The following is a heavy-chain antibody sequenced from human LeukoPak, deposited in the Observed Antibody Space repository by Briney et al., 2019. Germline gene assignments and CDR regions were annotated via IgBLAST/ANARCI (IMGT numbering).Heavy chain of an antibody. J-gene: IGHJ4*02. CDR1: GGSLSGYY. V-gene: IGHV4-34*01. CDR2: TNHRRVT. D-gene: IGHD2-21*02. Sequence: SETLSLTCAVYGGSLSGYYWSWLRQPPGKGREWIGETNHRRVTNYNPSLKSRVTIPVHTSKHQSPRKLNSVTGEDTAGHYCARGRSGRDNCDGDCHGLDGNFDYWGQGTLVTVSS. CDR3: ARGRSGRDNCDGDCHGLDGNFDY.